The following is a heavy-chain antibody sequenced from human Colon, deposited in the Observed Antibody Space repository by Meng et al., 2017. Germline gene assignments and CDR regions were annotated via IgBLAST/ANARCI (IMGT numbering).Heavy chain of an antibody. Sequence: QVQLQESGPGVVKPSQTLSRTFTNPGGSINSADYYWNWIRQSPGKGLEWLGYIHSSGNTYYTPSLKSRLTMSLDTSKNQFSLRLTSVTAADTAVYYCARNPVIPDARTFDFWGQGALVTVSS. V-gene: IGHV4-30-4*01. D-gene: IGHD2-2*01. CDR3: ARNPVIPDARTFDF. CDR1: GGSINSADYY. J-gene: IGHJ4*02. CDR2: IHSSGNT.